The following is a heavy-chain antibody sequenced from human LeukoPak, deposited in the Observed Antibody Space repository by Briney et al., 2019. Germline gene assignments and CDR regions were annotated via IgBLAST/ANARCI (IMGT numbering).Heavy chain of an antibody. D-gene: IGHD4-11*01. Sequence: HPGGSLRLSCAASGFTFSSYWMSSVRQAPRKGLEWVANIKQDGSEKYYVDCVKGRFTIYRDKAKNSLYLQMNSLRAEDTAVYYCARDRYSNYDFDYWGQGTLVTVSS. J-gene: IGHJ4*02. V-gene: IGHV3-7*01. CDR2: IKQDGSEK. CDR3: ARDRYSNYDFDY. CDR1: GFTFSSYW.